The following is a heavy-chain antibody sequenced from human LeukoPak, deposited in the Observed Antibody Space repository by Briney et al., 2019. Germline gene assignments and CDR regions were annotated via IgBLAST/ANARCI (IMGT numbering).Heavy chain of an antibody. V-gene: IGHV3-21*01. CDR2: ISSSSSYI. D-gene: IGHD6-19*01. Sequence: GGSLRLSRAASGFTFSSYSMNWVRQAPGKGLEWVSSISSSSSYIYYADSVKGRFTISRDNAKNSLYLQMNSLRAEDTAVYYCARAAHGAVADHWGQGTLVTVSS. CDR1: GFTFSSYS. CDR3: ARAAHGAVADH. J-gene: IGHJ4*02.